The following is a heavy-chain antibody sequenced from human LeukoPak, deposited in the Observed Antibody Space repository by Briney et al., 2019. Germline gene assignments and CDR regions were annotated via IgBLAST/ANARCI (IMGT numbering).Heavy chain of an antibody. CDR2: ISSSSSYI. D-gene: IGHD1-26*01. J-gene: IGHJ4*02. CDR3: AKGGSGTYFLDY. Sequence: GGSLRLSCAASGFTFNTYSMNWVRQAPGKGLEWVSSISSSSSYIDYVDAGKGRFTISRDNAKNSLYLQMNSLRVEDTAVYYCAKGGSGTYFLDYWGQGTLVTVSS. V-gene: IGHV3-21*01. CDR1: GFTFNTYS.